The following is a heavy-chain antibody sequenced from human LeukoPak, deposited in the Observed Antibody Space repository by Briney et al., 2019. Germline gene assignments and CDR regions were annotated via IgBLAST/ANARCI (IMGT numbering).Heavy chain of an antibody. CDR3: AKVRTYFYHGLDV. CDR2: ISGTTSGT. V-gene: IGHV3-23*01. Sequence: GGSLRLSCAASGFTFSSYAMSWVRQAPGKGLEWVSGISGTTSGTYYADSVKGRFTISRDNSKNTLFLQVNSLRAEDTAVYYCAKVRTYFYHGLDVWGQGTTVTVSS. D-gene: IGHD1-14*01. CDR1: GFTFSSYA. J-gene: IGHJ6*02.